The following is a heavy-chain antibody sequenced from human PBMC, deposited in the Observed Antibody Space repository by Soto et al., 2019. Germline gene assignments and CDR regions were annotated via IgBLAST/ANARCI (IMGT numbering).Heavy chain of an antibody. V-gene: IGHV3-74*01. CDR3: SRDRPHNWFDP. CDR1: GFTISNYW. J-gene: IGHJ5*02. Sequence: EGQLVESGGGLVQPGGSLSLSCAASGFTISNYWMHWVRQSPGKGLVWVAGIDSYGGYTRYADSVRGRFTISRDNGKNSLSLQMNSLSQGDTAVYYCSRDRPHNWFDPWGQGALVTVST. CDR2: IDSYGGYT.